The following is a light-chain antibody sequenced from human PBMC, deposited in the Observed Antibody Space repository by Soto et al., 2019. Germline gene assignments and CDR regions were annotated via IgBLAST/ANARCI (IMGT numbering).Light chain of an antibody. CDR3: SSYTSSSTFV. V-gene: IGLV2-14*01. Sequence: QSVLTQPASVSGSPGQSINISCTGTSSDVGGYNYVSWYQQHPGKAPKLMIYEVSNRPSGVSNRFSGSKSGNTASLTISGLQAEDEADYYCSSYTSSSTFVFGGGTKVTVL. CDR2: EVS. J-gene: IGLJ2*01. CDR1: SSDVGGYNY.